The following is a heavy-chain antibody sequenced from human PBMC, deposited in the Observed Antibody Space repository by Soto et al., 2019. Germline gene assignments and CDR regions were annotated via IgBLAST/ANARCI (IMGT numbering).Heavy chain of an antibody. Sequence: QVQLQQWGAGLLKPSETLSLTCAVYGSSLSGYYWSWIRQTPGKGLQWIGEITHRGITNYNPSLESRVSISLDTSKNQFSLKMTSVTAADTAVYYCARGNTRVRAPGEHYYAMDVWGQGTTVTVSS. CDR2: ITHRGIT. D-gene: IGHD3-10*01. CDR3: ARGNTRVRAPGEHYYAMDV. V-gene: IGHV4-34*01. CDR1: GSSLSGYY. J-gene: IGHJ6*02.